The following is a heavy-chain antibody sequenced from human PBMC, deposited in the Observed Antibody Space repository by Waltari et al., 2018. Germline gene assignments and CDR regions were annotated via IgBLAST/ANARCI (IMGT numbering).Heavy chain of an antibody. D-gene: IGHD4-17*01. CDR1: GGIFSRYA. CDR3: ASSVTTVAAFDL. V-gene: IGHV1-69*05. Sequence: QVQLVQSGAEVKKPGSSVKVSCRASGGIFSRYAISWVRQAPGQGLEWMGGIIPIFGTANYAQKFQGRVTITTDESTSTAYMELSSVTAADTAVYYCASSVTTVAAFDLWGRGTLVTVSS. J-gene: IGHJ2*01. CDR2: IIPIFGTA.